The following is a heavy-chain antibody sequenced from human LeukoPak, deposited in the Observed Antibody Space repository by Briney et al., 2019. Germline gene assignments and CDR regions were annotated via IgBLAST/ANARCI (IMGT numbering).Heavy chain of an antibody. V-gene: IGHV3-53*01. Sequence: GGSLRLSCAASGFTVSSNYMSWVRQAPGKGLEWVSVIYSGGSTYYADSVKGRFTISRDNSKNTLRLQMNSLRVEDTAIYYCAKGPHVGSGYHPDYWGQGTLVAVSS. CDR2: IYSGGST. J-gene: IGHJ4*02. CDR3: AKGPHVGSGYHPDY. CDR1: GFTVSSNY. D-gene: IGHD3-22*01.